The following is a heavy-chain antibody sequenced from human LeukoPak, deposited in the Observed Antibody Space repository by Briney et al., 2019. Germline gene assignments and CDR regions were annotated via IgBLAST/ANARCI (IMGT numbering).Heavy chain of an antibody. J-gene: IGHJ4*02. D-gene: IGHD6-19*01. CDR1: GGSISSYY. Sequence: SETLSLTCTVSGGSISSYYWSWIRQPPGKGLEWIGYIYYSGSTNYNPSLKSRVTIPVDTSKNQFSLKLSSVTAADTAVYYCAREQWLARFDYWGQGTLVTVSS. V-gene: IGHV4-59*01. CDR2: IYYSGST. CDR3: AREQWLARFDY.